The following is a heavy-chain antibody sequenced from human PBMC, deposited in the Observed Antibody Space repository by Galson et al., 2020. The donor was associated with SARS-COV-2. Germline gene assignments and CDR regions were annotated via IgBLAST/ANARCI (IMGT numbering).Heavy chain of an antibody. Sequence: GGSLRLSCAASGFTFNDYVMHWVRQAPGTGLEWVSLISWDGGITYYAGSVKGRFTISRDNSKNSLYLQMNRLRAEDTALYYCAKTHTYYDSNGYNFDFDSWGQGTLVTVSS. D-gene: IGHD3-22*01. CDR1: GFTFNDYV. CDR2: ISWDGGIT. CDR3: AKTHTYYDSNGYNFDFDS. J-gene: IGHJ4*02. V-gene: IGHV3-43D*04.